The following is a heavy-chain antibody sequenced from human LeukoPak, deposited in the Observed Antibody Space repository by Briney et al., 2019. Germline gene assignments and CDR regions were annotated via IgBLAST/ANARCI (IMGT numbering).Heavy chain of an antibody. D-gene: IGHD4-17*01. CDR3: ARVNAVTTDPYYYGMDV. V-gene: IGHV3-21*01. CDR1: GFTFSYYS. Sequence: GGSLRLSCAASGFTFSYYSMNCVRQAPGKGLEWVSSISSSSSYIYYAGSVKGRFNISRDNAKNSLYLQMNSLRAEDTAVYYCARVNAVTTDPYYYGMDVWGQGTTVTVSS. CDR2: ISSSSSYI. J-gene: IGHJ6*02.